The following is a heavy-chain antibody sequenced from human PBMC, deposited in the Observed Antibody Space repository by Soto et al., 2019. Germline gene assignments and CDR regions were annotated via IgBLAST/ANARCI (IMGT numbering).Heavy chain of an antibody. D-gene: IGHD2-15*01. J-gene: IGHJ5*02. CDR1: GFSFSSYS. CDR2: ISSSASHI. CDR3: ARGYTGYCSGGTCYWFDP. V-gene: IGHV3-21*01. Sequence: EVQLVEYGGGLVKPGGSLRLSCAASGFSFSSYSMNWVRQAPGKGLEWVSSISSSASHINYADSVKGRFTISRDNAKKSLYLQMNSLRDEDTAVYYCARGYTGYCSGGTCYWFDPWGQGTLVTVSS.